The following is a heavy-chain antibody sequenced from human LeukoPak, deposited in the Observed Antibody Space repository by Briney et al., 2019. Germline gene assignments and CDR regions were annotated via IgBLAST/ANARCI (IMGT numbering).Heavy chain of an antibody. V-gene: IGHV3-7*01. CDR3: ARDPYCGGDCYKNYYYYYGMDV. CDR2: IKQDGSEK. Sequence: PGGSLRLSCAASGFTFSSYWMSWVRQAPGKGLEWVANIKQDGSEKYYVDSVKGRFTISRDNAKNSLYLQMNSLRAEDTAVYYCARDPYCGGDCYKNYYYYYGMDVWGQGTTVTVSS. J-gene: IGHJ6*02. D-gene: IGHD2-21*02. CDR1: GFTFSSYW.